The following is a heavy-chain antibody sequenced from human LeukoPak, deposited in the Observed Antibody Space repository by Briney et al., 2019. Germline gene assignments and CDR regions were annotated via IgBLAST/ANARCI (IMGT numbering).Heavy chain of an antibody. CDR1: GFTFSKYW. Sequence: GGSLSLSCAASGFTFSKYWMHWVRQAPGKGLESVSRINNDGSVTTYADSVKGRFTVSRENAENTMSLQMNSVRDEDTAVFHCETKQWLPPHECCWGQGPPVTFSS. J-gene: IGHJ1*01. D-gene: IGHD6-19*01. V-gene: IGHV3-74*01. CDR2: INNDGSVT. CDR3: ETKQWLPPHECC.